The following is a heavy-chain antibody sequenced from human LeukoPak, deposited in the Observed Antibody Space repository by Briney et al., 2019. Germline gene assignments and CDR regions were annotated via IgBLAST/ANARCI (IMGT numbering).Heavy chain of an antibody. Sequence: SETLSLTCAVYGGSFSGYYWSWIRQPPGKGLEWIGEINHSGSTNYNPSLKSRVTISVDTSKNQFSLKLSSVTAADTAVYYCARGSRSSLDYFDYWGQGTLVTVSS. J-gene: IGHJ4*02. CDR2: INHSGST. CDR1: GGSFSGYY. D-gene: IGHD6-13*01. V-gene: IGHV4-34*01. CDR3: ARGSRSSLDYFDY.